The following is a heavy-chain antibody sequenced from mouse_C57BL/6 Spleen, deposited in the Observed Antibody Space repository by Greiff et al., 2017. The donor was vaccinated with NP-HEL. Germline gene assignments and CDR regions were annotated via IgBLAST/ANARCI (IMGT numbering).Heavy chain of an antibody. CDR2: IWSGGST. CDR1: GFSLTSYG. CDR3: ARSGYGEGFAY. V-gene: IGHV2-2*01. D-gene: IGHD2-2*01. Sequence: VKLQESGPGLVQPSQSLSITCTVSGFSLTSYGVHWVRQSPGKGLEWLGVIWSGGSTDYNAAFISRLSISKDNSKSQVFFKMNSLQADDTAIYYCARSGYGEGFAYWGQGTLVTVSA. J-gene: IGHJ3*01.